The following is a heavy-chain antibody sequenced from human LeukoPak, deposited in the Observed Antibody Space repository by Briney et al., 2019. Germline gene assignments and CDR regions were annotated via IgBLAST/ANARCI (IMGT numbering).Heavy chain of an antibody. J-gene: IGHJ4*02. D-gene: IGHD4-17*01. CDR2: INHGGTT. V-gene: IGHV4-59*04. CDR3: ARSANGGDYVQY. Sequence: SETLSLTCTVSGGSISSYYWSWIRQPAGKGLEWIGEINHGGTTDYNPSLKSRVTMSIDTSKNQFSLNLTSVTAADTAVYYCARSANGGDYVQYWGQGTLVTVSS. CDR1: GGSISSYY.